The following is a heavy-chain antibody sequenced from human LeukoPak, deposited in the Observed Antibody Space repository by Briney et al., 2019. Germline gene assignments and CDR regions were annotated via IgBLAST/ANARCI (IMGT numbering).Heavy chain of an antibody. CDR1: GFTFSSYS. V-gene: IGHV3-21*01. Sequence: PGGSLRLSCAAPGFTFSSYSMNWVRQAPGKGLEWVSSISSSSSYIYYADSVKGRFAISRDNAKNSLYLQMNSLRAEDTAVYYCARDRHSSGWYMDYWGQGTLVTVSS. J-gene: IGHJ4*02. CDR3: ARDRHSSGWYMDY. D-gene: IGHD6-19*01. CDR2: ISSSSSYI.